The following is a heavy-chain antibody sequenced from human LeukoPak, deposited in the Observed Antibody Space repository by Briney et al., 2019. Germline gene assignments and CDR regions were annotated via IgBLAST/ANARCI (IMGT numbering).Heavy chain of an antibody. J-gene: IGHJ4*02. CDR1: GFTFSSYG. Sequence: GGSLRLSCAASGFTFSSYGMHWVGQAPGKGLEWVAFMWYDGSNKYYADSVKGRFTISRDNSKNTLYLQMNSLRAEDTAVYYCARELEDYGDDYYFDYWGQGTLVTVSS. D-gene: IGHD4-17*01. CDR3: ARELEDYGDDYYFDY. V-gene: IGHV3-33*01. CDR2: MWYDGSNK.